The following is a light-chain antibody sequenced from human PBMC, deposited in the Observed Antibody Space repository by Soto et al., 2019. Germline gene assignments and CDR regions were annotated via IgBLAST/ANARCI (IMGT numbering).Light chain of an antibody. Sequence: EIVLTQSPGTLSLSPGERATLSRRASQSVSNNYLAWYQQKPGQAPRLLIYGASTRATGIPARFSGSESGTEFTLTIRRLQSEDFAVYYGQQYMNWPPWTFRRRAKVDIK. CDR2: GAS. V-gene: IGKV3-15*01. CDR1: QSVSNN. J-gene: IGKJ1*01. CDR3: QQYMNWPPWT.